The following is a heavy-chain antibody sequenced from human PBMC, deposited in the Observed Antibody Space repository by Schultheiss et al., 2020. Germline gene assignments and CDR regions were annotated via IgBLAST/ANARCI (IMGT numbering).Heavy chain of an antibody. D-gene: IGHD7-27*01. CDR2: ISSSSSYI. CDR3: AKDAGEVDAFDI. V-gene: IGHV3-21*04. Sequence: GGSLRLSCAASGFTFSNYWMNWVRQAPGKGLEWVSSISSSSSYIYYADSVKGRFTISRDNAKNSLYLQMNSLRAEDTAVYYCAKDAGEVDAFDIWGQGTMVTVSS. CDR1: GFTFSNYW. J-gene: IGHJ3*02.